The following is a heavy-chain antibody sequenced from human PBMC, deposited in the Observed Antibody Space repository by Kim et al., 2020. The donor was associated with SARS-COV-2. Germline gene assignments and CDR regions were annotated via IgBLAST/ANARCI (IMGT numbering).Heavy chain of an antibody. Sequence: GGSLRLSCAASGFTFSSHAMSWVRQAPGKGLEWVSAISASGGSTYHADSVKGRFTISRDNSKNTLYLQMNSLRAEDTAVYYCAKAHSSGWYPYDYWGEGTLVTVSS. D-gene: IGHD6-19*01. J-gene: IGHJ4*02. CDR1: GFTFSSHA. CDR3: AKAHSSGWYPYDY. CDR2: ISASGGST. V-gene: IGHV3-23*01.